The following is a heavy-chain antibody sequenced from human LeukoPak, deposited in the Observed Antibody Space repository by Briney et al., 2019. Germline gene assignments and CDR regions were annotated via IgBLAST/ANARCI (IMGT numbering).Heavy chain of an antibody. J-gene: IGHJ6*03. Sequence: ASVKISCKASGYTFTSYDINWVRQATGQGLEWMGWMNPNSGNTGYAQKFQGRVTMTRNTSISTAYMELSSLRSEDTAVYYCARDYDSSENYYYYMDVWGKGTTVTVSS. CDR3: ARDYDSSENYYYYMDV. D-gene: IGHD3-22*01. CDR2: MNPNSGNT. V-gene: IGHV1-8*01. CDR1: GYTFTSYD.